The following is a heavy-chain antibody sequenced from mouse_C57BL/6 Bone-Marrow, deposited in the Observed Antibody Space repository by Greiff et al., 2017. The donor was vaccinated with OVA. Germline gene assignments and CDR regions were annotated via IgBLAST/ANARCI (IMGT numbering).Heavy chain of an antibody. Sequence: VQLQQSGAELVRPGTSVKVSCKASGYAFTNYLIERVKQRPGQGLEWIGVINPGSGGTNYNEKFKGKATLTADKSSSTAYMQLSSLTSEDSAVYFCARRNYSNLAWFAYWGQGTLVTVSA. V-gene: IGHV1-54*01. CDR1: GYAFTNYL. CDR3: ARRNYSNLAWFAY. J-gene: IGHJ3*01. D-gene: IGHD2-5*01. CDR2: INPGSGGT.